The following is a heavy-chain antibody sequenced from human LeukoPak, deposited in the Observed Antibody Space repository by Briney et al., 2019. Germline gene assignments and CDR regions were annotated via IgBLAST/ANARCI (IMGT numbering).Heavy chain of an antibody. Sequence: PSETLSLTCTVSGGSISSSSYYWGWIRQPPGKGLEWIGSIYYSGSTYYSPSLKSRVTISVDTSKNQFSLKLSSVTAANTAVYYCARLFNRYYDSSGYYYDDYWGQGTLVTVSS. D-gene: IGHD3-22*01. J-gene: IGHJ4*02. CDR1: GGSISSSSYY. CDR3: ARLFNRYYDSSGYYYDDY. V-gene: IGHV4-39*01. CDR2: IYYSGST.